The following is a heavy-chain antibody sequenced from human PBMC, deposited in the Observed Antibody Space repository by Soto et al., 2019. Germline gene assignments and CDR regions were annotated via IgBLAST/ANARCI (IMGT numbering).Heavy chain of an antibody. CDR1: GFTFSSYT. V-gene: IGHV3-30-3*01. J-gene: IGHJ4*02. CDR2: ISYAGSNK. Sequence: QVQLVESGGGVVQPGRSLRLSCAASGFTFSSYTMHWVRQAPGKGLEWVAVISYAGSNKYYADSVKGRFTISRDNSKNTLYLQMNALRAEDTAVYYCARDARGELLQEYFVFWGQGTPVTVSS. D-gene: IGHD1-26*01. CDR3: ARDARGELLQEYFVF.